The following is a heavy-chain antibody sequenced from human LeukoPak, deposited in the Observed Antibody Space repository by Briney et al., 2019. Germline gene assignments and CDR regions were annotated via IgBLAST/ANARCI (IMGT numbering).Heavy chain of an antibody. V-gene: IGHV3-23*01. J-gene: IGHJ6*02. CDR2: ISGSGGST. CDR3: ANLYSSGWYLRGYYYGMDV. CDR1: GFTFSSYA. Sequence: PGGSLRLSCAASGFTFSSYAMSWVRQAPGKGLEWVSAISGSGGSTYYADSVKGRFTISRDNSKNTLYLQMNSLRAEDTAVYYCANLYSSGWYLRGYYYGMDVWGQGTTVTVSS. D-gene: IGHD6-19*01.